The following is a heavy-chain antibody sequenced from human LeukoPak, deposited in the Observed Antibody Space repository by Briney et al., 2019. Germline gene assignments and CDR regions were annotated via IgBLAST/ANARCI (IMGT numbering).Heavy chain of an antibody. Sequence: GGSLRLSCVASGFTFSTYAMSWVRQAPGKGPEWVSVISGSGDTTYYADSVKGRFTISRDNSKNTLYVQMNSLRADDTALYYCGKGLTGNPYSSLDYWGQGTLVTVSS. D-gene: IGHD3-9*01. CDR1: GFTFSTYA. J-gene: IGHJ4*02. V-gene: IGHV3-23*01. CDR2: ISGSGDTT. CDR3: GKGLTGNPYSSLDY.